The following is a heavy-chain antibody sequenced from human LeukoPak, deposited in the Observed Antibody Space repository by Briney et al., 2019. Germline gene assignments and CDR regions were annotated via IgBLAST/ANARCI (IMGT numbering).Heavy chain of an antibody. Sequence: PSETLSLTCAVYGGSFSGYYWSWIRQPPGKGLEWIGEINHSGSTNYNPSLKSRVTISVDTSKNQFSLKLSSVTAADTAVYYCARERYGSGLDYWGQGTLVTVSS. CDR3: ARERYGSGLDY. CDR2: INHSGST. J-gene: IGHJ4*02. V-gene: IGHV4-34*01. D-gene: IGHD3-10*01. CDR1: GGSFSGYY.